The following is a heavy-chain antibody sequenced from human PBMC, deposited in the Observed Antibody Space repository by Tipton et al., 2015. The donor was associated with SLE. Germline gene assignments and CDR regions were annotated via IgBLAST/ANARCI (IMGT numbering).Heavy chain of an antibody. D-gene: IGHD6-13*01. CDR1: GGSISSYY. CDR3: ARVNSSSWYLFDY. V-gene: IGHV4-4*07. J-gene: IGHJ4*02. Sequence: LRLSCTVSGGSISSYYWSWIRQPAGKGLEWIGRIYTSGSTNYNPSLKSRVTMSVDTSKNQFSLKLSSVTAADTAVYYCARVNSSSWYLFDYWGQGTLVTVSS. CDR2: IYTSGST.